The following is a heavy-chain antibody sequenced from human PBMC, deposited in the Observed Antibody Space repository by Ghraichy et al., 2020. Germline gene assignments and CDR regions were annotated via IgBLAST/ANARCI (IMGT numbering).Heavy chain of an antibody. CDR1: GGSFSGYY. D-gene: IGHD3-3*01. Sequence: SETLSLTCAVYGGSFSGYYWSWIRQPPGKGLEWIGEINHSGSTNYNPSLKSRVTISVDTSKNQFSLKLSSVTAADTAVYYCARRFYDFWSGYFGSYFDYWGQGTLVTVSS. V-gene: IGHV4-34*01. CDR2: INHSGST. J-gene: IGHJ4*02. CDR3: ARRFYDFWSGYFGSYFDY.